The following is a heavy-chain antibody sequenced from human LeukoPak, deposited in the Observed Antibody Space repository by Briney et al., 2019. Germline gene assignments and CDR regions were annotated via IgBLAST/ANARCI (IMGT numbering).Heavy chain of an antibody. J-gene: IGHJ4*02. Sequence: SQTLSLTCTVSGGSISSGDYYWSWIRQLPGKGLEWIGYIYYSGSTYYNPSLKSRVTISVDTSKNQFSLKLSSVTAADTAVYYCAVTPSYSSSWYVGYWGQGTLVTVSS. CDR1: GGSISSGDYY. D-gene: IGHD6-13*01. CDR3: AVTPSYSSSWYVGY. V-gene: IGHV4-30-4*01. CDR2: IYYSGST.